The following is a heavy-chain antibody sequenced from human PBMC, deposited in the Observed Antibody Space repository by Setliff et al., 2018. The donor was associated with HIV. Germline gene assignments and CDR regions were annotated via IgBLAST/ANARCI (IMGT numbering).Heavy chain of an antibody. Sequence: LSLTCAVSGYSISSGYYWGWIRQPPGKGLEWIGSIYHSGSTYYNPSLKSRVTISVDTSKNQFSLKLSSVTAADTAVYYCARDRMPMASWVPDKWGQGTLVTVSS. V-gene: IGHV4-38-2*02. D-gene: IGHD2-2*01. CDR1: GYSISSGYY. CDR3: ARDRMPMASWVPDK. J-gene: IGHJ4*02. CDR2: IYHSGST.